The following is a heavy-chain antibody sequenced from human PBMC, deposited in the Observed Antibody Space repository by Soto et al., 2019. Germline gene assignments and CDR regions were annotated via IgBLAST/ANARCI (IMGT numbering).Heavy chain of an antibody. CDR2: ISSSGGSI. Sequence: EVQLLQSGGELVQPGKCLRLSCEASGFTFSIHAMAWVRQAPGKGLEWLSTISSSGGSIHYADSVKGRFAISRDNAKKILYLQMDNLRAEDTALYYCAKDSDPPTYWGQGTLVTVPS. V-gene: IGHV3-23*01. CDR3: AKDSDPPTY. J-gene: IGHJ4*02. CDR1: GFTFSIHA.